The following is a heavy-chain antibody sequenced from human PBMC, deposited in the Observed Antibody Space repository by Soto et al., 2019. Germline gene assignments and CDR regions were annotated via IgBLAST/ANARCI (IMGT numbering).Heavy chain of an antibody. J-gene: IGHJ5*02. CDR2: ISAGGGNT. CDR1: GFSFSTYA. V-gene: IGHV3-23*01. Sequence: EVQLLESGGGLVQPGGSLRLSCAVSGFSFSTYAMSWVRQAPGKGLEWVSGISAGGGNTYYAASVRGRFTISRDNSRDMLYLQIPSLRAEDTAFYYCAKNAGYQLVSWFDPWGQGTLVTVSS. CDR3: AKNAGYQLVSWFDP. D-gene: IGHD2-2*01.